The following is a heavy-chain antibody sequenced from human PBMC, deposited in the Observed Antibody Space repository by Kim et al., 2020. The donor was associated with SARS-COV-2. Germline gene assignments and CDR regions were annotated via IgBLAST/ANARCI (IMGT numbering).Heavy chain of an antibody. Sequence: ASVKVSCKASGYTFTSYYMHWVRQAPGQGLEWMGIINPSGGSTSYAQKFQGRVTMIRDTSTSTVYMELSSLRSEDTAVYYCAREIPTLYGDYYYYGMDVWGQGTTVTVSS. D-gene: IGHD2-2*02. J-gene: IGHJ6*02. V-gene: IGHV1-46*01. CDR1: GYTFTSYY. CDR3: AREIPTLYGDYYYYGMDV. CDR2: INPSGGST.